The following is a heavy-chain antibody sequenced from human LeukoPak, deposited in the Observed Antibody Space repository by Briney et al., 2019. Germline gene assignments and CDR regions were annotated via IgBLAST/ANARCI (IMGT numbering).Heavy chain of an antibody. CDR3: ARDAIHRAVAGWFDP. CDR1: GFTFSSYS. D-gene: IGHD6-19*01. Sequence: KPGGSLRLSCAASGFTFSSYSMNWVRQAPGKGLGWVSSISSSSSYIYYADSVKGRFTISRDNAKNSLYLQMNSLRAEDTAVYYCARDAIHRAVAGWFDPWGQGTLVTVSS. V-gene: IGHV3-21*01. J-gene: IGHJ5*02. CDR2: ISSSSSYI.